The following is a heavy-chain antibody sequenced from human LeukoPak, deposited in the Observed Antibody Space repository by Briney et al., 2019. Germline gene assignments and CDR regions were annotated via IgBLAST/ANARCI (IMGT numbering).Heavy chain of an antibody. CDR1: GFTFSSYG. V-gene: IGHV3-30*03. J-gene: IGHJ4*02. CDR2: ISDDGSNE. D-gene: IGHD2-21*02. Sequence: PGGSLRLSCAASGFTFSSYGMHWVRQAPGKGLEWVAFISDDGSNEYYADSVKGRFTISRDNSKNTLYLQMNSLRAEDTAVYYCARDLGRQVVTGSDYWGQGTLDTVSS. CDR3: ARDLGRQVVTGSDY.